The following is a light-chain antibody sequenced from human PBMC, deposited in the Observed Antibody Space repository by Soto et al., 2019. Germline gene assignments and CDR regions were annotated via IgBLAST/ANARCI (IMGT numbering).Light chain of an antibody. CDR1: QSVDNY. V-gene: IGKV3-11*01. J-gene: IGKJ5*01. CDR2: DAS. CDR3: QQRKKWPPVT. Sequence: EIVLTQSPAPLSLSPGERATLYCRASQSVDNYLAWYQQKPGQIPRLLIFDASTRATGIPARFSGSGSGTEVTPTISSREPEDLLIYYCQQRKKWPPVTFGPGTRLEI.